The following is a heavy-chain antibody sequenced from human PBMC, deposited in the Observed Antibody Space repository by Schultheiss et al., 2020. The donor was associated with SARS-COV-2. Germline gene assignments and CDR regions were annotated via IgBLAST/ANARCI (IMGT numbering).Heavy chain of an antibody. D-gene: IGHD6-19*01. J-gene: IGHJ6*02. CDR3: ARDRDMEAVAGSPSYYYYGMDV. CDR2: TYYRSKWYN. CDR1: GDSVSSNSAA. Sequence: SQTLSLTCAISGDSVSSNSAAWNWIRQSPSRGLEWLGRTYYRSKWYNDYAVSVKSRITINPDTSKNQFSLQLNSVTPEDTAVYYCARDRDMEAVAGSPSYYYYGMDVWGQGTTVTVSS. V-gene: IGHV6-1*01.